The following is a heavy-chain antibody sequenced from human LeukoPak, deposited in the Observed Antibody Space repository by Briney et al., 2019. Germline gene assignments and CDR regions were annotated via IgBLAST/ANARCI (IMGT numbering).Heavy chain of an antibody. Sequence: SETLSLTCAVYGGSLSGYFWTRIRQSPGKGLEWIGEINHSGSTNYNPSLESRVTMSVDTSKNQFSLMLSSVTAADTAVYFCARGSGSMITWGQGTLVTVSS. CDR3: ARGSGSMIT. CDR1: GGSLSGYF. J-gene: IGHJ4*02. D-gene: IGHD3-16*01. V-gene: IGHV4-34*01. CDR2: INHSGST.